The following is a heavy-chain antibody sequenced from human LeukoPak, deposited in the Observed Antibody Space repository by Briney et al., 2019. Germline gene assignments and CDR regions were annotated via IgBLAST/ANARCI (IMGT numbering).Heavy chain of an antibody. CDR2: INSDGSST. V-gene: IGHV3-74*01. CDR3: ARATGSYYSLGY. CDR1: GFTFSSYW. D-gene: IGHD1-26*01. Sequence: PGGSLRLSCAASGFTFSSYWMHWGRQAPGKGLVWVSRINSDGSSTSYADSVKGRFTVSRDNAKNTLYLQMNSLRAEDTAVYYCARATGSYYSLGYWGQGTLVTVSS. J-gene: IGHJ4*02.